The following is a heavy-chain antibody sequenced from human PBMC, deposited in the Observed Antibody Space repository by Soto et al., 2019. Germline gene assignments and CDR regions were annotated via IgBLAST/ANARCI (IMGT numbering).Heavy chain of an antibody. V-gene: IGHV4-31*03. CDR2: NFYSGST. J-gene: IGHJ4*02. CDR1: GVSLTSGTYY. CDR3: ASTEDVVDY. Sequence: QVQLQESGPGLVKPSQTLSLTCSVSGVSLTSGTYYWSWIRQHPGKGLEWIGYNFYSGSTDYNPSAKSRVNISVDTSKNQFSLKLSSLTSADTAVYYCASTEDVVDYWGQGTLVTVSS.